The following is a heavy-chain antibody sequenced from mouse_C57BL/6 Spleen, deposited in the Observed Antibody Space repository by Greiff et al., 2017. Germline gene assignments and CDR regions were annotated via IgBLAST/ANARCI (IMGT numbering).Heavy chain of an antibody. CDR2: IWSDGST. Sequence: QVQLQQSGPGLVAPSQSLSIPCTVSGFSLTSYGVHWVRQPPGKGLEWLVVIWSDGSTTYNSALKSRLSISKDNSKSQVFLKMNSLQTDDTAMYYCARHLITTVVDYAMDYWGQGTSVTVSS. CDR3: ARHLITTVVDYAMDY. CDR1: GFSLTSYG. D-gene: IGHD1-1*01. V-gene: IGHV2-6-1*01. J-gene: IGHJ4*01.